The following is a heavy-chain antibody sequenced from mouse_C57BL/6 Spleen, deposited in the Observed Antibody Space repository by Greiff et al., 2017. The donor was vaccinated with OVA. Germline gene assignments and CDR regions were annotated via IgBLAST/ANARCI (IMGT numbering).Heavy chain of an antibody. CDR1: GFNIKDDY. CDR3: TTDYGSSWDY. J-gene: IGHJ2*01. D-gene: IGHD1-1*01. CDR2: IDPENGDT. Sequence: EVQVVESGAELVRPGASVKLSCTASGFNIKDDYMHWVKQRPEQGLEWIGWIDPENGDTEYASKFQGKATITADTSSNTAYLQLSSLTSEDTAVYYCTTDYGSSWDYWGQGTTLTVSS. V-gene: IGHV14-4*01.